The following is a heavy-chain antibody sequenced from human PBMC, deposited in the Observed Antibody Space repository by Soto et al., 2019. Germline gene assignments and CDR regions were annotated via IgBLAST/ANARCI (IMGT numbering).Heavy chain of an antibody. CDR3: AKIKYSDYYYMDV. CDR1: GGSISSYY. CDR2: VYYSGST. D-gene: IGHD1-26*01. Sequence: SETLSLTCTVSGGSISSYYWSWIRQPPGKGLEWIGYVYYSGSTAYNPSLKSRVTISVDTSKNQFSLKLSSVTAADAAIYYCAKIKYSDYYYMDVWGKGTTVTVSS. J-gene: IGHJ6*03. V-gene: IGHV4-59*08.